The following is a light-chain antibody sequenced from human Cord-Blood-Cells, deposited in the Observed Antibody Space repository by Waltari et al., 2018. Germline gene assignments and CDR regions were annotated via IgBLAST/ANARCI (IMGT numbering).Light chain of an antibody. V-gene: IGKV1-39*01. CDR2: AAS. CDR1: QSISSY. J-gene: IGKJ2*01. Sequence: DTQMTQSPSSMSASVGDRITITCPASQSISSYLNWYLQKPGKAPKLLIYAASSLQSGVPSRVSGSGSGTDFTLTISSLQPEDFATYYCQQSYSTLYTFGQGTKLEIK. CDR3: QQSYSTLYT.